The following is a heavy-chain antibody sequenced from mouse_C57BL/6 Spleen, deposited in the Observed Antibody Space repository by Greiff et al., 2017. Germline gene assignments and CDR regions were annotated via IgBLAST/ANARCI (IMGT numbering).Heavy chain of an antibody. CDR2: IHPSDSYT. V-gene: IGHV1-59*01. Sequence: QVQLQQPGAELVRPGPSVKLSCKASGYTFTSYWMHWVKQRPGQGLEWIGVIHPSDSYTNYNQKFKGKATLTVDTSSSTAYMQLSSLTSEDSADYSCARWDYWGQGTTLTVSS. CDR1: GYTFTSYW. J-gene: IGHJ2*01. CDR3: ARWDY.